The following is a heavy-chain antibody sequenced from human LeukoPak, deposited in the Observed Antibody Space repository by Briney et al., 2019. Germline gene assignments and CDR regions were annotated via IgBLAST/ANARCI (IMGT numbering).Heavy chain of an antibody. CDR1: GGSISSGDYY. CDR3: ASGPLGIVGATSIFDY. V-gene: IGHV4-39*07. D-gene: IGHD1-26*01. Sequence: SETLSLTCSVSGGSISSGDYYWSWIRQPPGKGLEWIGEINHSRSTNYNPSLKSRVTISVDTSKNQFSLKLSSVTAADTAVYYCASGPLGIVGATSIFDYWGQGTLVTVSS. CDR2: INHSRST. J-gene: IGHJ4*02.